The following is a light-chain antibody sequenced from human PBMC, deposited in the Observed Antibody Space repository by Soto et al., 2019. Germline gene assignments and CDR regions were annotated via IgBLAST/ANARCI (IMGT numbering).Light chain of an antibody. CDR3: QQLNNYPLT. Sequence: DIQLTQSPSFVSASVGDRVTITCRASQDIGNFLAWYQQKPGKAPKLLIYSASTLQSGVPSRFSGSGSAAEFSLTISSLQPEDFADYFCQQLNNYPLTFGGGTKVEI. J-gene: IGKJ4*01. CDR1: QDIGNF. V-gene: IGKV1-9*01. CDR2: SAS.